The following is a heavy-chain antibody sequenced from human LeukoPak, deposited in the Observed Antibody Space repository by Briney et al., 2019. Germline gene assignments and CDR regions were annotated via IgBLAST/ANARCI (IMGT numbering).Heavy chain of an antibody. J-gene: IGHJ6*03. V-gene: IGHV4-61*05. CDR1: GGSISSSSYY. CDR3: ARGPTLAYMDV. Sequence: SETLSLTCTVSGGSISSSSYYWGWIRQPPGKGLEWIGYIYYSGSTNYNPSLKSRVTISVDTSKSQFSLKLSSVTAADTAVYYCARGPTLAYMDVWGKGTTVTVSS. CDR2: IYYSGST.